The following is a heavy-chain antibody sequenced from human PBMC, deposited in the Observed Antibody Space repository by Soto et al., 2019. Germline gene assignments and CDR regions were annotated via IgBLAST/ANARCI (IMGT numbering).Heavy chain of an antibody. V-gene: IGHV3-11*06. D-gene: IGHD2-2*01. J-gene: IGHJ5*02. CDR2: ISSSSSYT. CDR1: GVTFSDYY. Sequence: WGSLILPCASAGVTFSDYYMRWIRQAPGKGLEWVSYISSSSSYTNYADPVKGRFTISRDNAKNSLYLQMNSLRAEDTAVYYCVRCSSTSCWGEFDPWGQGTLVTVSS. CDR3: VRCSSTSCWGEFDP.